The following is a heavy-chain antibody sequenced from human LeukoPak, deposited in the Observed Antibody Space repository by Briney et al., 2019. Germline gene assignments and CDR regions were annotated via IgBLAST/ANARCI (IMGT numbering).Heavy chain of an antibody. Sequence: GGSLRLSCAASGFTFSSYWMNWVRQAPGKGLEWLSYINSASTATYYADSVKGRFTISRDNAKNSLYLQMNSLRVEDTALYYCARDFSETYTIDYWGQGTLVTVSS. V-gene: IGHV3-48*01. D-gene: IGHD3-9*01. CDR1: GFTFSSYW. J-gene: IGHJ4*02. CDR2: INSASTAT. CDR3: ARDFSETYTIDY.